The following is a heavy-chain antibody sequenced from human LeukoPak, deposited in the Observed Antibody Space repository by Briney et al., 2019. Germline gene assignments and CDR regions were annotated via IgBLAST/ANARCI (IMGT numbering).Heavy chain of an antibody. J-gene: IGHJ3*02. CDR2: IFYSGST. D-gene: IGHD3-22*01. Sequence: SETLSLTCTVSGGSISSYYWSWIRQPPGKGLEWIGYIFYSGSTNYNPSLKSRVTISVDTSKNQFSLKLSSVTAADTAVCYCAREAPDYYDSSGYFMTGAFDIWGQGTMVTVSS. V-gene: IGHV4-59*01. CDR3: AREAPDYYDSSGYFMTGAFDI. CDR1: GGSISSYY.